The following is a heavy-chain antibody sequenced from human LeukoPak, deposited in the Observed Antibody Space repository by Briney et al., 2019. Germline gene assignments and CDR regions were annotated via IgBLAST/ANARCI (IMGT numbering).Heavy chain of an antibody. CDR1: GFTFDDYG. D-gene: IGHD2-15*01. Sequence: GGSLRLSXAASGFTFDDYGMSWVSQAPGKGLEWVSGINWNGGSTGYADSVKGRFTISRDNSKNTLYLQMNTLRAEDTAIYYCAKDRGGYCSGDRCYYYYYYMDVWGKGTTVTVSS. CDR2: INWNGGST. J-gene: IGHJ6*03. CDR3: AKDRGGYCSGDRCYYYYYYMDV. V-gene: IGHV3-20*04.